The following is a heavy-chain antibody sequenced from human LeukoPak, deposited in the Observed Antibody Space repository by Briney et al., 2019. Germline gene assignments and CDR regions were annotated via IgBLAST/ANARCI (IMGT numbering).Heavy chain of an antibody. J-gene: IGHJ4*02. CDR3: ARQSRDGSKTRGYYFDH. Sequence: GASLQISSQVSGCIFTDYWIGWVRQMPGKGLESMGIIYPGDSDTAYSPFFQGQVTISVDKSISTVYLQWSSLKASDTAMYYCARQSRDGSKTRGYYFDHWGQGTLVTVSS. CDR1: GCIFTDYW. CDR2: IYPGDSDT. V-gene: IGHV5-51*01. D-gene: IGHD3-10*01.